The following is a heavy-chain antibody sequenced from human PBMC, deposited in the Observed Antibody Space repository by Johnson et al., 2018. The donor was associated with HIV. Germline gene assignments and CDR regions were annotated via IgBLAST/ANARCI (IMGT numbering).Heavy chain of an antibody. CDR2: ISSSGSTI. Sequence: QVQLVESGGGLVKPGGSLRLSCAASGFTVSDYYMSWIRQAPGKGLEWVSYISSSGSTIYYAASMKGRFIISTDNSKNTLYLQMNSLRPEDTAVYYCARDRVVELGANSDAFDIWGQGTMVTVSS. J-gene: IGHJ3*02. CDR3: ARDRVVELGANSDAFDI. CDR1: GFTVSDYY. D-gene: IGHD2-15*01. V-gene: IGHV3-11*04.